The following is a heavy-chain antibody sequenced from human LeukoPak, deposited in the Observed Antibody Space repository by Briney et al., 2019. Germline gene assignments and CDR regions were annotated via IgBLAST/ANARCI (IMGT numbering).Heavy chain of an antibody. CDR1: GGSIGNYF. Sequence: SETLSPARPVSGGSIGNYFRSWIRQPAGKGLEWIGRIYASGITNYSPSLKSRVTMSVDKSKNQISLKLSSVAAADTAVYYCASGSSRRTTFDYWGQRTMTTISS. V-gene: IGHV4-4*07. CDR2: IYASGIT. J-gene: IGHJ4*01. D-gene: IGHD6-13*01. CDR3: ASGSSRRTTFDY.